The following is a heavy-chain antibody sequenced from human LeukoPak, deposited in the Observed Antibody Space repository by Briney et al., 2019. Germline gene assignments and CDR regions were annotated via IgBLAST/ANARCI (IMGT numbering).Heavy chain of an antibody. D-gene: IGHD1-14*01. Sequence: GGSLRLSCAASGFTFSSYGMHWVRQAPGKGLEWVAVISYDGRNEHYADSVKGRFTIPRDNSKNTVFLQMNTLRTEDTAVYFCAKDKPIDYWGQGTLVTVSS. CDR1: GFTFSSYG. V-gene: IGHV3-30*18. CDR2: ISYDGRNE. CDR3: AKDKPIDY. J-gene: IGHJ4*02.